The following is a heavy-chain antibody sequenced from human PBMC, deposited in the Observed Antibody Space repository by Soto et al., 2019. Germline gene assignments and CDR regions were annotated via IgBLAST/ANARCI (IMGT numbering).Heavy chain of an antibody. J-gene: IGHJ6*02. CDR3: ARSGPRGWYSSSPRDGMDV. D-gene: IGHD6-13*01. Sequence: SETLSLTCTVSGGSISSYYWSWIRQPPGKGLEWIGYIYYSGSTNYNPSLKSRVTISVDTSKNQFSLKLSSVTAADTAVYYCARSGPRGWYSSSPRDGMDVWGQGTTVTVSS. CDR1: GGSISSYY. CDR2: IYYSGST. V-gene: IGHV4-59*12.